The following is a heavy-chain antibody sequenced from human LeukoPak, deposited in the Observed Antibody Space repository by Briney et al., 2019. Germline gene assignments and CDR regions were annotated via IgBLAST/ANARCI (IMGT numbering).Heavy chain of an antibody. J-gene: IGHJ4*02. V-gene: IGHV4-39*01. CDR2: IYYSGST. CDR3: ARLTQLHVDTAIEYYFDY. Sequence: PSETLSLTCTVSGGSISSSSYYWGWIRQPPGKGLEWIGSIYYSGSTYYNPSLKSRVTISVDTSKNQFSLKLSSVTAADTAVYYCARLTQLHVDTAIEYYFDYWGQGTLVTVSS. CDR1: GGSISSSSYY. D-gene: IGHD5-18*01.